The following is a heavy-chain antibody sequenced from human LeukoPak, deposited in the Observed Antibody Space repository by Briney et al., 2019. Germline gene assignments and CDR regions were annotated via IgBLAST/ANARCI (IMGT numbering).Heavy chain of an antibody. CDR3: AKGGGSSDYSQSDC. CDR2: ISSDGSNE. J-gene: IGHJ4*02. Sequence: GRSLRLSCAASGFTFRSYAMHWVRQAPGKGLEWVAFISSDGSNECYAGSVKGRFTISRDNSRNTLYLQMNSLRAEDTAVYYCAKGGGSSDYSQSDCWGQGTLVTVSS. V-gene: IGHV3-30-3*01. D-gene: IGHD3-22*01. CDR1: GFTFRSYA.